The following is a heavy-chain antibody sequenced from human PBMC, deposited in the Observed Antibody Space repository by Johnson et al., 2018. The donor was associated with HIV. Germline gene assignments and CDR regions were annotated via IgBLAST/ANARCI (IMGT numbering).Heavy chain of an antibody. Sequence: VQLVESGGGLVQPGGSLRLSCAASGFTFSSYWMSWVRQAPGKGLEWVANIKQDGSEKYYVDSVKGRFTISRDNAKNSRYLQMNSLRAEDTALYYCAKDRVGGSYWDAFDIWGQGTMVTVSS. CDR2: IKQDGSEK. CDR3: AKDRVGGSYWDAFDI. D-gene: IGHD1-26*01. J-gene: IGHJ3*02. V-gene: IGHV3-7*05. CDR1: GFTFSSYW.